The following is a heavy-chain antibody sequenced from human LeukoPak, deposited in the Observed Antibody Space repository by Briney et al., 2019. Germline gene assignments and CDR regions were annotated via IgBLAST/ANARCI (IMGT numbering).Heavy chain of an antibody. CDR2: ISWNSNSI. J-gene: IGHJ4*02. CDR3: AKGDSTWDYFDY. CDR1: GFTFDDYV. D-gene: IGHD2/OR15-2a*01. Sequence: GRSLRLSCAASGFTFDDYVMPWVRQAPGKGLEWVSSISWNSNSIGYADSVKGRFTISRDNAKNSLYLQMHTLRAEDTALYYCAKGDSTWDYFDYWGQGTLVTVSS. V-gene: IGHV3-9*01.